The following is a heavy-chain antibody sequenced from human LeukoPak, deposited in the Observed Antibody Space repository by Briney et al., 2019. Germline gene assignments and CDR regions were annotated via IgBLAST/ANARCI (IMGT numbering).Heavy chain of an antibody. J-gene: IGHJ3*02. CDR1: GFILSDYY. V-gene: IGHV3-11*01. CDR2: MSSSGRST. Sequence: GGSLRLSCAASGFILSDYYMTWIRQAPGKGLEWISYMSSSGRSTYYADSVKGRFTISRDNAKNSLYLQMNSLRAEDTAVYYCARESYFDAFDIWGQGTMVTVSS. CDR3: ARESYFDAFDI. D-gene: IGHD1-26*01.